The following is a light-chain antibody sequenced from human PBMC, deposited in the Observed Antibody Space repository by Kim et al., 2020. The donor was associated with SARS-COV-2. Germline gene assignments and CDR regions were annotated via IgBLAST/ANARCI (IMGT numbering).Light chain of an antibody. CDR3: SSYTSSSTLYA. Sequence: QSALTQPASVSGSPGQSITISCTGTSSDVGGYNYVSWYQQHPGKAPKLMIYDVSKRPSGVSNRFSGSKSGNTASLTISGLQAEDEADYYCSSYTSSSTLYAFGTGTKV. V-gene: IGLV2-14*01. CDR1: SSDVGGYNY. CDR2: DVS. J-gene: IGLJ1*01.